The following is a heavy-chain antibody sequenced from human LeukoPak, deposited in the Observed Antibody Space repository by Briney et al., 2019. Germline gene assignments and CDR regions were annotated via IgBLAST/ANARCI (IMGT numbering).Heavy chain of an antibody. V-gene: IGHV3-11*06. D-gene: IGHD3-10*01. CDR1: GFTFSDYY. CDR3: ASGITMVRGVITDY. CDR2: ISSSSSYT. Sequence: GGSLRLSCAASGFTFSDYYMSWIRQAPGKGLEWVSYISSSSSYTNYADPVKGRFTISRDNAKNSLYLQMNSLRAEDTAVYYCASGITMVRGVITDYWGQGTLVTVSS. J-gene: IGHJ4*02.